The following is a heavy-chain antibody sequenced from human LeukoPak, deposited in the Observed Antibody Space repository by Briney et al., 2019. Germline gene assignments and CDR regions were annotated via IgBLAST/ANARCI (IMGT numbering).Heavy chain of an antibody. V-gene: IGHV3-11*04. CDR2: ISYSGNTI. CDR3: ARELDITGWVGAFDY. J-gene: IGHJ4*02. Sequence: TGGSLRLSCVASEFRFSDYYMNWIRQAPGKGLEWISYISYSGNTIYYGDSVKGRFTISRDNSKNSVYLQMNNLRAEDTAVYYCARELDITGWVGAFDYWGQGTVVTVSS. CDR1: EFRFSDYY. D-gene: IGHD6-19*01.